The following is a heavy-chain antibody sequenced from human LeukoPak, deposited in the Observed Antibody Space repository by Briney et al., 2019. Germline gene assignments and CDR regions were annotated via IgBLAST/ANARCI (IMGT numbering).Heavy chain of an antibody. V-gene: IGHV1-2*02. CDR2: INPNSGGT. Sequence: ASVKVSCKASGYTFTSYDINWVRQATGQGLEWMGWINPNSGGTNYAQKFQGRVTMTRDTSISTAYMELSRLRSDDTAVYYCARSPYSSGWYDYWGQGTLVTVSS. D-gene: IGHD6-19*01. J-gene: IGHJ4*02. CDR3: ARSPYSSGWYDY. CDR1: GYTFTSYD.